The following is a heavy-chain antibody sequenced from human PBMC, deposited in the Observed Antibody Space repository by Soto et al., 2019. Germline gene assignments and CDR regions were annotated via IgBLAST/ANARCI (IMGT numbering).Heavy chain of an antibody. CDR1: GFTFRDYA. V-gene: IGHV3-23*01. Sequence: EVQLLESGGGLVQPGGSLRVSCVASGFTFRDYAMTWVRQAPGKGLEWVSAISGSGGTTYYADSVKGRFTISRDNSRNTLYLQMNSLRAEDTATYYCAKDLDVYCSSASCYGDAFDIWGQGTMVTVSS. CDR2: ISGSGGTT. J-gene: IGHJ3*02. CDR3: AKDLDVYCSSASCYGDAFDI. D-gene: IGHD2-2*01.